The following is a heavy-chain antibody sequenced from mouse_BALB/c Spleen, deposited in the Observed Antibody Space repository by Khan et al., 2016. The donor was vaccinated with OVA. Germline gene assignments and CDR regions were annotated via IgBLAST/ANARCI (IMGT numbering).Heavy chain of an antibody. J-gene: IGHJ2*01. Sequence: QVQLQESGPGLVAPSQSLSITCTVSGFSLTSYGVHWVRQPPGKGLEWLGVIWAGGSTNYNSALMSRLSISKDNSKSPGFLKTNSLQTDDTAMYYGASLYAIWGQGTTLTVSS. D-gene: IGHD2-3*01. CDR1: GFSLTSYG. V-gene: IGHV2-9*02. CDR3: ASLYAI. CDR2: IWAGGST.